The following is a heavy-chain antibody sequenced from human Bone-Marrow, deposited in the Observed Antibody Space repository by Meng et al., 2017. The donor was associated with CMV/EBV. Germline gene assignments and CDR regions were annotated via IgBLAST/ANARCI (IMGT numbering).Heavy chain of an antibody. D-gene: IGHD2-8*01. CDR2: IREDGGEK. CDR1: GFTFSSYA. CDR3: VRHGLYCFDS. J-gene: IGHJ4*02. Sequence: GESLKISCAASGFTFSSYAMHWVRQAPVKGLEWVANIREDGGEKYYVDSVKGRFTISRDNAKNSLFLQMSSLRVEDTAVDYCVRHGLYCFDSWGQGTLVAVSS. V-gene: IGHV3-7*01.